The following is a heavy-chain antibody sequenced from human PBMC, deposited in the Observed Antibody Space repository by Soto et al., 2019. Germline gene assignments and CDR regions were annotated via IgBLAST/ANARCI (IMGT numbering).Heavy chain of an antibody. CDR1: GCSICSSY. D-gene: IGHD2-15*01. V-gene: IGHV4-59*08. Sequence: PSDTLSLTCTASGCSICSSYWSWMRQPPGKGLEWIGYIYYSGSTNYNPSLKSRVTISVDTSKNQFSLKLSSVTAADTAVYYCASVGATHEGFQHWGQGTLVTVSS. CDR2: IYYSGST. CDR3: ASVGATHEGFQH. J-gene: IGHJ1*01.